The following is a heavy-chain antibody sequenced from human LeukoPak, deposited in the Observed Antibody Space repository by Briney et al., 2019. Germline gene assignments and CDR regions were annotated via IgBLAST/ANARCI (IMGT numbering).Heavy chain of an antibody. D-gene: IGHD1-1*01. J-gene: IGHJ5*02. CDR2: ISGGGYST. CDR1: GFTFSIYA. CDR3: AKHPLFGSNWYGWFDP. Sequence: PGGSLRLSCAASGFTFSIYAMSWVRQAPGKGLEWVSAISGGGYSTYYADSVKGRFTISRDNSKNTLYLQMNSLRAEDTAVYYCAKHPLFGSNWYGWFDPWGQGTLVTVSS. V-gene: IGHV3-23*01.